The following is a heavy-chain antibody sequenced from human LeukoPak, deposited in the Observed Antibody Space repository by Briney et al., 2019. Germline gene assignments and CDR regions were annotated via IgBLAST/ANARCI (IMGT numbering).Heavy chain of an antibody. CDR3: AKVAAAGTGVD. V-gene: IGHV3-74*01. D-gene: IGHD6-13*01. CDR1: GFTFSSHW. Sequence: GGSLRLSCAASGFTFSSHWMHWVRQAPGKGLVWVSRITNDGSSTTYADSVKGRFTISRDNSKNTLYLQMNSLRAEDTAVYYCAKVAAAGTGVDWGQGTLVTVSS. J-gene: IGHJ4*02. CDR2: ITNDGSST.